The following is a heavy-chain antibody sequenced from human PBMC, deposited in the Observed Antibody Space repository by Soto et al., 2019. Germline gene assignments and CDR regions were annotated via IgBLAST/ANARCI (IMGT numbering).Heavy chain of an antibody. J-gene: IGHJ5*02. Sequence: SETLSLTCAVSGGSISSGGYPWSWIRQPPGKGLEWIGYIYHSGSTYYNPSLKSRVAISVDRSKNQFSLKLSSVTAADTAVYYCARVPGPWGQGTLVTVSS. V-gene: IGHV4-30-2*01. CDR2: IYHSGST. CDR3: ARVPGP. CDR1: GGSISSGGYP.